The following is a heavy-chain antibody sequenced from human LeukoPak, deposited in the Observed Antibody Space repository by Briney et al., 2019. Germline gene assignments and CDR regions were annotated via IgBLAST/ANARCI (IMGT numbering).Heavy chain of an antibody. CDR2: ISQSGGAT. J-gene: IGHJ4*01. CDR1: RFRLSSYA. CDR3: AKVAAGCVAFEF. D-gene: IGHD6-19*01. V-gene: IGHV3-23*01. Sequence: PGGSLRLSCAASRFRLSSYAMNWVRQAPGKGLEWVSGISQSGGATYYADSVKGRFTVSTDNSKNTVYLQMNSLRSDDTGVYYCAKVAAGCVAFEFWGQGTLVTVSS.